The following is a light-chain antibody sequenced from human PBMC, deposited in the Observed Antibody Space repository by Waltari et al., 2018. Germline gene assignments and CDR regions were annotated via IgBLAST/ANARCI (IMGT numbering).Light chain of an antibody. V-gene: IGLV3-10*01. J-gene: IGLJ3*02. CDR2: DDK. CDR1: ALSRKY. CDR3: YSTDHSANERV. Sequence: SYELTQPPSVSVSPGQTARITCSGDALSRKYAYWYQQKSGQAPWLVIYDDKTRPSGIHERFSGSSSGTMATLTINGAQVEDEADYYCYSTDHSANERVFGGGTKLTVL.